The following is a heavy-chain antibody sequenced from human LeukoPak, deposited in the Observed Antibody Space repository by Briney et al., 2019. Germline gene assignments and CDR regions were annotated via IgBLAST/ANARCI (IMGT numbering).Heavy chain of an antibody. D-gene: IGHD3-22*01. Sequence: GGSLRLSCEASGFTVSSNCMSWVRQAPGKGLEWVSLIYSDDSTYYADSVKGRFTISRDNSKNTLYLQMNSLRAEDTAVYYCAREADYYDSSGYYGGYFDYWGQGTLVTVSS. J-gene: IGHJ4*02. CDR1: GFTVSSNC. CDR2: IYSDDST. CDR3: AREADYYDSSGYYGGYFDY. V-gene: IGHV3-53*01.